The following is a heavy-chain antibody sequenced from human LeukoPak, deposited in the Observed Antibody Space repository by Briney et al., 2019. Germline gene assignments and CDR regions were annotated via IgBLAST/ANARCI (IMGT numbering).Heavy chain of an antibody. CDR1: GGSISTYY. V-gene: IGHV4-59*01. CDR3: ARVVYSGSWGYFDY. D-gene: IGHD3-10*01. Sequence: SETLSHTCTVSGGSISTYYWSWIRQSPGKGLEWIGYIYYSGSTSYNPSLKSRVTISIDTSKTQFSLKLSSVTAADTAVYYCARVVYSGSWGYFDYWGQGALVTVSS. CDR2: IYYSGST. J-gene: IGHJ4*02.